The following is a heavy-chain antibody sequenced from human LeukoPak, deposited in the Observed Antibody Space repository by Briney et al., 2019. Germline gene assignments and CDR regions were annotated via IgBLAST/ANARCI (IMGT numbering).Heavy chain of an antibody. V-gene: IGHV1-18*04. CDR2: IGAYNGDT. D-gene: IGHD2-15*01. J-gene: IGHJ4*02. Sequence: ASVKVSCNPSGYTFTSFGISWVRQAHRQGIEWMGWIGAYNGDTNYAQKFQGRVTMTTDTSTSTAYMDLRSLRSDDTAVYYCTRDHCRGDNCPSFDYWGQGTLVTVSS. CDR3: TRDHCRGDNCPSFDY. CDR1: GYTFTSFG.